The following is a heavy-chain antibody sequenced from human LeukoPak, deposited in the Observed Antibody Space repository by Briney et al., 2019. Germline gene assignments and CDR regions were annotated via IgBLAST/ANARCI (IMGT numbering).Heavy chain of an antibody. D-gene: IGHD3-3*02. CDR3: AKAAFSRTSYFDY. V-gene: IGHV3-23*01. CDR2: ISGSGGNT. J-gene: IGHJ4*02. CDR1: GFTSSTYT. Sequence: GGSLRLSCAASGFTSSTYTMSWVRQAPGKGLEWVSAISGSGGNTYYADSVKGRFTISRDNSKNTLYLQMDSLRADDTAVYYCAKAAFSRTSYFDYWGQGTLVTASS.